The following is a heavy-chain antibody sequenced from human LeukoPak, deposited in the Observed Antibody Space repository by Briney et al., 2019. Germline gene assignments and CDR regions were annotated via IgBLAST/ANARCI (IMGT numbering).Heavy chain of an antibody. Sequence: PGGSLRLSCVASEFTFSNYWIHWVRQAPGKGLVWVSRIRGDGIVTNYADSVEGRFTVSRDNAKNTVHLQMNSLRDDDTAVYYCARASPADFNLWGRGTLVTVPS. V-gene: IGHV3-74*01. CDR3: ARASPADFNL. CDR2: IRGDGIVT. J-gene: IGHJ2*01. CDR1: EFTFSNYW.